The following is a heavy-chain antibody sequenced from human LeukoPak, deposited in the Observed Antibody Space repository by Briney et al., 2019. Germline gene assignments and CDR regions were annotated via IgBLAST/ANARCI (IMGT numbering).Heavy chain of an antibody. CDR2: IIPIFGTA. D-gene: IGHD4-11*01. CDR1: GCTFSSYA. Sequence: GSSVKVSCKASGCTFSSYAISWVRQAPGQGLEWMGRIIPIFGTANYAQKFQGRVTITTDESTSTAYMELSSLRSEDTAVYYCASLPSNTVTHDYWGQGTLVTVSS. CDR3: ASLPSNTVTHDY. V-gene: IGHV1-69*05. J-gene: IGHJ4*02.